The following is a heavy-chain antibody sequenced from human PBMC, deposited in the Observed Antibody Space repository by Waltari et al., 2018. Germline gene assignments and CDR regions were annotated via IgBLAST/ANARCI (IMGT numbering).Heavy chain of an antibody. CDR3: ARGPPVGAGFNPDLDV. J-gene: IGHJ4*02. CDR1: GYTFIDPY. CDR2: INPNSGGA. D-gene: IGHD1-26*01. Sequence: QVQLVQSGAEMKKPGASMRVSCNAAGYTFIDPYATRVRQSPGQGLEWMGWINPNSGGANFARRFQGRISMARDVSTNLAYMELRRLTSSDTAIYYCARGPPVGAGFNPDLDVWGQGTLVTVSS. V-gene: IGHV1-2*02.